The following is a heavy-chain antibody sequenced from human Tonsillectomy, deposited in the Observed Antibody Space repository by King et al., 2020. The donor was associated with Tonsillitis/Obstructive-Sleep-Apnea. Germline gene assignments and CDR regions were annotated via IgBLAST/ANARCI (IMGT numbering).Heavy chain of an antibody. CDR2: INTNTGNP. J-gene: IGHJ6*03. CDR1: GYTFTSYA. Sequence: QLVQSGSELKKPGASVKVSCKASGYTFTSYAMIWVRQAPGQGLEWMGWINTNTGNPTYAQGFTGRFVFSLDTSVSTAYLQISSLKADDTALYYCAREGGGGLDYYYYMDVWGKGTTVTVSS. D-gene: IGHD3-16*01. CDR3: AREGGGGLDYYYYMDV. V-gene: IGHV7-4-1*02.